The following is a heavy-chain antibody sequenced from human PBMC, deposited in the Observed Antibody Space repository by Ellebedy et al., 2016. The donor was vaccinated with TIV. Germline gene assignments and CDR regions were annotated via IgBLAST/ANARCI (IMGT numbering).Heavy chain of an antibody. V-gene: IGHV3-30*18. J-gene: IGHJ4*02. CDR3: AKDSDIVVVVAATLDY. CDR2: ISYDGSNK. Sequence: GGSLRLXCAASGFTFSSYGMHWVRQAPGKGLEWVAVISYDGSNKYYADSVKGRFTISRDNSKNTLYLQMNSLRAEDTAVYYCAKDSDIVVVVAATLDYWGQGTLVTVSS. CDR1: GFTFSSYG. D-gene: IGHD2-15*01.